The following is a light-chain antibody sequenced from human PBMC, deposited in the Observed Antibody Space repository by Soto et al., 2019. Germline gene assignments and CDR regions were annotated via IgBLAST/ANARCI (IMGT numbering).Light chain of an antibody. Sequence: EIVLTQSPATLSLSPGERATLSCRASQSVGGYLDWYQQKPGQAPRLLFYDASNRASGIPARFSGSGSGTDFTLTISSLEPEDLAVYYCHQRSNWPPLTFGGGTKVEIK. CDR1: QSVGGY. V-gene: IGKV3-11*01. CDR2: DAS. J-gene: IGKJ4*01. CDR3: HQRSNWPPLT.